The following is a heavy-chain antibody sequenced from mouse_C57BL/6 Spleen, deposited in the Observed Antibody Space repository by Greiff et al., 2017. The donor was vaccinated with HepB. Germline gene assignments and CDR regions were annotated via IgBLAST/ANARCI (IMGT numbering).Heavy chain of an antibody. J-gene: IGHJ4*01. CDR2: INYDGSST. V-gene: IGHV5-16*01. CDR1: GFTFSDYY. CDR3: ARGEDYYGNYAMDY. Sequence: DVKLVESEGGLVQPGSSMKLSCTASGFTFSDYYMAWVRQVPEKGLEWVANINYDGSSTYYLDSLKSRFIISRDNAKNILYLQMSSLKSEDTATYYCARGEDYYGNYAMDYWGQGTSVTVSS. D-gene: IGHD2-1*01.